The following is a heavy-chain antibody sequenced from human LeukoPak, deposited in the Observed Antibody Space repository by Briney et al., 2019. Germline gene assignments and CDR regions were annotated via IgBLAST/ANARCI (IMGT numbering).Heavy chain of an antibody. J-gene: IGHJ3*02. D-gene: IGHD5-18*01. CDR3: AKPLPVDTAMVNGAFDI. CDR2: INHSGST. Sequence: SETLSLTCAVYGGSFSGYYWSWIRQPPGKGLEWIGEINHSGSTNYNPSLKSRVTISVDTSKNQFSLKLSSVTAADTAVYYCAKPLPVDTAMVNGAFDIWGQGTMVTVPS. V-gene: IGHV4-34*01. CDR1: GGSFSGYY.